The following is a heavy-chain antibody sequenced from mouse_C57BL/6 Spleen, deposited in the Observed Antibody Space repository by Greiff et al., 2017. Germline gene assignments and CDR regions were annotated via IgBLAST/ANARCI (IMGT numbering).Heavy chain of an antibody. CDR2: IYPSDSET. Sequence: QVQLQQSGAELVRPGSSVKLSCKASGYTFTSYWMDWVKQRPGQGLEWIGNIYPSDSETHYNQKFKDKATLTVDKSSSTAYMQLSSLTSEDSAVYYCARGDYNYGSSQYYFDYWGQDTTLTVSS. CDR3: ARGDYNYGSSQYYFDY. D-gene: IGHD1-1*01. CDR1: GYTFTSYW. V-gene: IGHV1-61*01. J-gene: IGHJ2*01.